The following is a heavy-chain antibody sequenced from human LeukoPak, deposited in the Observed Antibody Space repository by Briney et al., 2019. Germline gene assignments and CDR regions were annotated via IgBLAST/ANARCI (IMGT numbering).Heavy chain of an antibody. Sequence: GGSLRLSCAISGFIFNTNGMNWVRQSPGKGLEWLATIAGGDESTYYADSVKGRFAISRDNSKNTVFLHMNSLRVEDTAVYYCARGVYWSLDYWGQGTPVTLSS. V-gene: IGHV3-23*01. D-gene: IGHD1-1*01. CDR2: IAGGDEST. J-gene: IGHJ4*02. CDR3: ARGVYWSLDY. CDR1: GFIFNTNG.